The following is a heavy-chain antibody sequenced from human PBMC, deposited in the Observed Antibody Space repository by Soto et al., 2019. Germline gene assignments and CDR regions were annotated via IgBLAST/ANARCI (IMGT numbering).Heavy chain of an antibody. CDR1: GGTFSSHV. CDR2: IIPIFDTT. V-gene: IGHV1-69*01. Sequence: QVQLVQSGAEVKKPGSSVKVSCKASGGTFSSHVITWVRQAPGQGLEWMGGIIPIFDTTNYAQKFQGRVTITADESTSTAYVDLSSLRPDDTAVYYCARARTMHLGDAYDIWGQGTVVTVSS. J-gene: IGHJ3*02. CDR3: ARARTMHLGDAYDI. D-gene: IGHD3-10*01.